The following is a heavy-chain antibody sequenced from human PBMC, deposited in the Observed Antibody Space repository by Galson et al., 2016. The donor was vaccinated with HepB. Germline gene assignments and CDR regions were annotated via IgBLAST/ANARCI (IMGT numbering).Heavy chain of an antibody. J-gene: IGHJ3*02. Sequence: SLRLSCAASGFTFSSYSVDWVRQVPGKGLEWVSSISSSGTYIYYADPVKGRFTISRDNAKRSLYLQMNSLRAEDTAVYYCARGKEWEDAFDIWGQGTMVTVSS. V-gene: IGHV3-21*01. CDR3: ARGKEWEDAFDI. CDR1: GFTFSSYS. D-gene: IGHD1-26*01. CDR2: ISSSGTYI.